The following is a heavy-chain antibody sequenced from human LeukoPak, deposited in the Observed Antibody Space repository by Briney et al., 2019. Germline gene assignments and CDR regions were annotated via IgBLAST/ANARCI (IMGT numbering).Heavy chain of an antibody. J-gene: IGHJ4*02. CDR3: ARIGGIQLWPAVDY. D-gene: IGHD5-18*01. Sequence: SETLSLTCTVSGGSISSYYWSWIRQPPGKGLEWIGYIYYSGSTNYNPFLKSRVTISVDTSKNQFSLKLSSVTAADTAVYYCARIGGIQLWPAVDYWGQGTLVTVSS. CDR1: GGSISSYY. V-gene: IGHV4-59*01. CDR2: IYYSGST.